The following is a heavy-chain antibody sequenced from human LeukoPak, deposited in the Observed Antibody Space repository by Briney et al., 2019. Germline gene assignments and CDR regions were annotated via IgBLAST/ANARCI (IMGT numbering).Heavy chain of an antibody. CDR3: ARAGRLQYGDYVAFDY. D-gene: IGHD4-17*01. J-gene: IGHJ4*02. V-gene: IGHV3-11*01. CDR1: GFTFTDYY. Sequence: PGVSLRPSCAASGFTFTDYYMSWIRQAPGKGLEWVSYISISGTTIYYADSVKGRFTFSRDNAKNSLYLQMNSLRAEDTAVYYCARAGRLQYGDYVAFDYWGQGTLVTVSS. CDR2: ISISGTTI.